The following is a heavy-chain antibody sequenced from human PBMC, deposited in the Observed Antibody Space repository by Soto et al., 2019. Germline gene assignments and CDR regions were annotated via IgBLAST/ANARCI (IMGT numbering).Heavy chain of an antibody. V-gene: IGHV3-7*01. Sequence: PGGSLRLSCAASGFTFSAYWMSWVRQAPGKGLEWVANIKQDGSEKNHVDSVKGRFTISRGNAKNSLFLQMNSLRADDTAVYYCARDGGYSYGFSFDFWGQGIRVTVSS. CDR3: ARDGGYSYGFSFDF. CDR2: IKQDGSEK. J-gene: IGHJ4*02. D-gene: IGHD5-18*01. CDR1: GFTFSAYW.